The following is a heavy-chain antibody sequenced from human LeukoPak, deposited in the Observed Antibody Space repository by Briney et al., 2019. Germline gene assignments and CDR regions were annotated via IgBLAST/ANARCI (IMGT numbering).Heavy chain of an antibody. J-gene: IGHJ3*02. V-gene: IGHV1-46*01. CDR3: ARSDNRDAFDI. D-gene: IGHD1-14*01. Sequence: ASVKVSCKASGYTFTSYYMHWVRQAPGQGLEWMGIINPSGGSTSHAQKFQGRVTMTRDMSTSTVYMELSSLRSEDTAVYYCARSDNRDAFDIWGQGTMVTVSS. CDR2: INPSGGST. CDR1: GYTFTSYY.